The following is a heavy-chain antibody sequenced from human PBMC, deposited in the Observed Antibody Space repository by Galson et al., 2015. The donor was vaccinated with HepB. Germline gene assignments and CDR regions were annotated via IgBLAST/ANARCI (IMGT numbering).Heavy chain of an antibody. CDR3: ARAPLYSSGWYPYWYFDL. Sequence: SLRLSCAASGFTVSSNYMSWVRQAPGKGLEWVSVIYSGGSTYYADSVKGRFTISRDNSKNTLYLQMNSLRAEDTAVYYCARAPLYSSGWYPYWYFDLWGRGTLVTVSS. D-gene: IGHD6-19*01. CDR1: GFTVSSNY. V-gene: IGHV3-53*01. J-gene: IGHJ2*01. CDR2: IYSGGST.